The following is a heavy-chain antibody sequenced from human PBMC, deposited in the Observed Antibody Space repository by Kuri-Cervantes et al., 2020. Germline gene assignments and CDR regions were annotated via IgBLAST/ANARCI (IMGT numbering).Heavy chain of an antibody. CDR1: GCTFTGYY. J-gene: IGHJ6*02. CDR2: INPNSGGT. V-gene: IGHV1-2*02. CDR3: ARGPDSTYSGSYLGYYYYYYGMDV. D-gene: IGHD1-26*01. Sequence: ASVKVSCKASGCTFTGYYMHWVRQAPGQGLEWMGWINPNSGGTNYAQKFQGRVTMTRDTSISTAYMELSRLRSDDTAVYYCARGPDSTYSGSYLGYYYYYYGMDVWGQGTTVTVSS.